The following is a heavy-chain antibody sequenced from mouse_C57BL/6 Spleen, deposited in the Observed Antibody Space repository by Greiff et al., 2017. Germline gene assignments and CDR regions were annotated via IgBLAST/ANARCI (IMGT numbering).Heavy chain of an antibody. CDR3: TRTSYYDYSWFAY. CDR2: IDPETGGT. J-gene: IGHJ3*01. V-gene: IGHV1-15*01. CDR1: GYTFTDYE. D-gene: IGHD2-4*01. Sequence: QVQLQQSGAELVRPGASVTLSCKASGYTFTDYEMHWVKQTPVHGLEWIGAIDPETGGTAYNQKFKGKAILTADKSSSIAYMELRSLTSEDSAVYYCTRTSYYDYSWFAYWGQGTLVTVSA.